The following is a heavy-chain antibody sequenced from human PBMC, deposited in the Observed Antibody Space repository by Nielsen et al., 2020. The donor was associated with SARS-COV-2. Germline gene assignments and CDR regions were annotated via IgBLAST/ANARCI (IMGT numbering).Heavy chain of an antibody. Sequence: WIRQPPGKGLEWIGYIYYSGSTNYNPSLKSRVTISVDTSKNQFSLKLSSVTAADTAVYYCARGYSGSYYAYFQHWGQGTLVTVSS. CDR2: IYYSGST. J-gene: IGHJ1*01. CDR3: ARGYSGSYYAYFQH. V-gene: IGHV4-59*12. D-gene: IGHD1-26*01.